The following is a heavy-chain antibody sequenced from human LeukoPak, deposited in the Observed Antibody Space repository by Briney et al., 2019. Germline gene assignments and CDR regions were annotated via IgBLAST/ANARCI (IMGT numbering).Heavy chain of an antibody. Sequence: GGSLRLSRAAFGFTFSSYAMSWVRQAAGKGLGWVGAISGSGGTTSYADSVKGRFTTSRDNSKNTLYLQMNSLRAEDTAVYYCAVYDILTGYYDYFDYWGQGTLVTVSS. CDR1: GFTFSSYA. CDR2: ISGSGGTT. J-gene: IGHJ4*02. D-gene: IGHD3-9*01. CDR3: AVYDILTGYYDYFDY. V-gene: IGHV3-23*01.